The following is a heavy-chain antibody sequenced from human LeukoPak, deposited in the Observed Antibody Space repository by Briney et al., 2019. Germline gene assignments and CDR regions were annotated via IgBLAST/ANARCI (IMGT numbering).Heavy chain of an antibody. V-gene: IGHV1-8*01. CDR1: GYTFTSYD. D-gene: IGHD3-9*01. J-gene: IGHJ5*02. CDR3: ARLGSSGAYYDILTGYVNWFDP. CDR2: MNPNSGNT. Sequence: ASVKVSCKASGYTFTSYDINWVRQATGQGLEWMGWMNPNSGNTGYAQKFQGRVTMTRSTSISTAYMELSSLRSEDTAVYYCARLGSSGAYYDILTGYVNWFDPWGQGTLVTVSS.